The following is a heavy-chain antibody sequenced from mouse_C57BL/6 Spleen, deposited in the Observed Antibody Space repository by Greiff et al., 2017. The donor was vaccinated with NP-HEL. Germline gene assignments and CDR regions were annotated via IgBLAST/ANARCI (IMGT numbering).Heavy chain of an antibody. J-gene: IGHJ2*01. Sequence: VQLQQSGAELVRPGTSVKMSCKASGYTFTNYWIGWAKQRPGHGLEWIGDIYPGGGYTNYNEKFKGKATLTADKSSSTAYMQFSSLTSEDSAIYYCASRTVVATEGYYFDYWGQGTTLTVSS. D-gene: IGHD1-1*01. CDR1: GYTFTNYW. CDR2: IYPGGGYT. CDR3: ASRTVVATEGYYFDY. V-gene: IGHV1-63*01.